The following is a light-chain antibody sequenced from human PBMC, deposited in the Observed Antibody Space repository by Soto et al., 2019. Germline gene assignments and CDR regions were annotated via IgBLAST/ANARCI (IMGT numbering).Light chain of an antibody. CDR3: CSYAGSPRFV. V-gene: IGLV2-11*01. Sequence: QSALTQPRSVSGAPGQSVTISCTGTSSDVARYHYVSWYQHLPGTAPKVMIYDVSERPPGVPDRFSGSKSANTASLTISGLQAQYEADYYCCSYAGSPRFVFGTGT. CDR2: DVS. CDR1: SSDVARYHY. J-gene: IGLJ1*01.